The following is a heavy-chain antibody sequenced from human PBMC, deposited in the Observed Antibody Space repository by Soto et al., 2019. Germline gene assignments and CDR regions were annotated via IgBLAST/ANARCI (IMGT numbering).Heavy chain of an antibody. J-gene: IGHJ5*02. Sequence: SETLSLTCTVSGGSISSGGYYWSWIRQHPGKGLEWIGYIYYSGSTYYNPSLKSRVTISVDTSKNQFSLKLSSVTAADTAVYYCARSGVVLAAKWVEPWGRGTLVTVSS. CDR3: ARSGVVLAAKWVEP. V-gene: IGHV4-31*03. CDR1: GGSISSGGYY. D-gene: IGHD2-15*01. CDR2: IYYSGST.